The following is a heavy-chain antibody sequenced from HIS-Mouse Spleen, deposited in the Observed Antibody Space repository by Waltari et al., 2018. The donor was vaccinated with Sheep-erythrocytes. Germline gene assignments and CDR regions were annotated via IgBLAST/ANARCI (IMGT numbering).Heavy chain of an antibody. V-gene: IGHV3-21*01. CDR2: ISSSSSYI. J-gene: IGHJ4*02. D-gene: IGHD4-17*01. CDR1: GFTFSSYS. CDR3: ARVAAVTTYYFDY. Sequence: EVQLVESGGGLVKPGGSLRLSCAASGFTFSSYSMNWVRQAPGKGLWCVSSISSSSSYIYYADSVKGRFTISRGNAKNSLYLQMNSLRAEDTAVYYCARVAAVTTYYFDYWGQGTLVTVSS.